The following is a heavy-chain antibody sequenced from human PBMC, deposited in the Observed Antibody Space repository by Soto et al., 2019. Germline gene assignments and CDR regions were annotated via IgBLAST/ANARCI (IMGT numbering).Heavy chain of an antibody. Sequence: SVKVSCKASGGTFSSYTISWVRQAPGQGLEWMGGIIPILGIANYAQKFQGRVTITADKSTSTAYMELSSLRSEDTAVYYCSSKPYYDFWSGYNLDYYYMDVWGKGTTVTVSS. V-gene: IGHV1-69*10. CDR2: IIPILGIA. CDR3: SSKPYYDFWSGYNLDYYYMDV. CDR1: GGTFSSYT. D-gene: IGHD3-3*01. J-gene: IGHJ6*03.